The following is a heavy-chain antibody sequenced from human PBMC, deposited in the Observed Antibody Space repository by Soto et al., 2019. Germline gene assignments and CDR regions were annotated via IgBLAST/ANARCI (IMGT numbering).Heavy chain of an antibody. D-gene: IGHD3-10*01. J-gene: IGHJ6*02. Sequence: EVQLVESGGGLVKPGGSLRLSCAASGFTFSSYSMNWVRQAPGKGLEWVSSISSSSSYIYYADSVKGRFTISRDNAKTSRYLQMNSLRAEDTAVYYCARDHQYGRAYYYYGMDVWGQGTTVTVSS. V-gene: IGHV3-21*01. CDR2: ISSSSSYI. CDR1: GFTFSSYS. CDR3: ARDHQYGRAYYYYGMDV.